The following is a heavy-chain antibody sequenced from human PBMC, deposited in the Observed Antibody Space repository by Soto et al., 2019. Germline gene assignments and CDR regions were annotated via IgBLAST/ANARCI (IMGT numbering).Heavy chain of an antibody. J-gene: IGHJ4*02. V-gene: IGHV3-9*01. CDR1: GFXFXDYA. Sequence: EVQLVESGGGLVQPGRSLRLSCAXXGFXFXDYAIHWVRQAPGRGLEWVAGISWNGASIGYADSVKGRFTISRDNAKNSLHLQMNSLRSEDTALYYCANLPLYGSGFDCWGQGTLVTVSS. CDR3: ANLPLYGSGFDC. CDR2: ISWNGASI. D-gene: IGHD3-10*01.